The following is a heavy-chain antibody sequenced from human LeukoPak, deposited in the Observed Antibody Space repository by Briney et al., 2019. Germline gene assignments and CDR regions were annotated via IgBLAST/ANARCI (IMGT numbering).Heavy chain of an antibody. Sequence: SETLSLTCTVSGGSISSGGYYWSWIRQHPGKGLEWIGYIYYSGSTYYNPSLKSRVTISVDTSKNQFSLKLSSVTAADTAVYYCAREVARYCSSTSCYEYYGMDVWGQGTTVTVSS. V-gene: IGHV4-31*03. CDR3: AREVARYCSSTSCYEYYGMDV. CDR2: IYYSGST. D-gene: IGHD2-2*01. CDR1: GGSISSGGYY. J-gene: IGHJ6*02.